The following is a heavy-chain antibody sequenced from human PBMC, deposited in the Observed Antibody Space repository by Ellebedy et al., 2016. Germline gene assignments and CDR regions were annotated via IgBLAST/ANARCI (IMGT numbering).Heavy chain of an antibody. CDR2: IIPVFGVA. V-gene: IGHV1-69*13. CDR1: GGTFSSDA. D-gene: IGHD6-19*01. CDR3: ATERGTAVANPDS. Sequence: SVKVSXKASGGTFSSDAISWVRQAPGQGLEWMGGIIPVFGVAYYAQSFQGRVTITADESTGTGYMELSSLTSEDTAVYFCATERGTAVANPDSWGQGTLVTVSS. J-gene: IGHJ4*02.